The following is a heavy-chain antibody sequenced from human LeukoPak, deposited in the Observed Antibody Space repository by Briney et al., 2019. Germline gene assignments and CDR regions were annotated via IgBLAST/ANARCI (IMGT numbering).Heavy chain of an antibody. V-gene: IGHV4-39*01. J-gene: IGHJ4*02. D-gene: IGHD3-3*01. CDR3: ARSAYYDFWSGYYFQYYFDY. CDR1: GGSISSSSSY. Sequence: SETLSLTCTVSGGSISSSSSYWGWIRQPPGKGLEWIGSIYYSGSTYYNPSLKSRVTISVDTSKNQFSLKLSSVTAADTAVYYCARSAYYDFWSGYYFQYYFDYWGQGTLVTVSS. CDR2: IYYSGST.